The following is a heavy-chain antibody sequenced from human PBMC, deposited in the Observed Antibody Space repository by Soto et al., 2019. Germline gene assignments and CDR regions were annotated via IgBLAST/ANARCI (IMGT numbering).Heavy chain of an antibody. CDR3: ARLSSVVSDSPQYYYYYGMDV. CDR2: INVYNGNT. J-gene: IGHJ6*02. D-gene: IGHD2-21*02. Sequence: ASVKVSCKASGYTFTAYPMHWVRQAPGQRLEWMGWINVYNGNTRYAQKFQGRVTVTRDTSTSTAYMELRSLRSDDTAVYYCARLSSVVSDSPQYYYYYGMDVWGQGTTVTVSS. V-gene: IGHV1-3*01. CDR1: GYTFTAYP.